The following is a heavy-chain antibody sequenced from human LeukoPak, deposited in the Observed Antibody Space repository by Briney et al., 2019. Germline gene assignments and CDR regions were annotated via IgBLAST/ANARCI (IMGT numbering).Heavy chain of an antibody. CDR1: GYSIGSDYY. J-gene: IGHJ4*02. CDR3: ARQVIGSHYHDY. V-gene: IGHV4-38-2*01. D-gene: IGHD1-26*01. Sequence: SETLSLTCAVSGYSIGSDYYWGWIRPPPGKGLEWIGSMYHSGTSYYNPSLKSRVTVSLDTPKNQFSLRLSSVTAADTAVYYCARQVIGSHYHDYWGQGTLVTVSS. CDR2: MYHSGTS.